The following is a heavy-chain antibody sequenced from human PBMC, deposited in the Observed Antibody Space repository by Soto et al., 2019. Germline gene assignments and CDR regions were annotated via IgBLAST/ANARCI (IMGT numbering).Heavy chain of an antibody. J-gene: IGHJ4*02. D-gene: IGHD6-19*01. CDR1: GGSISSYY. CDR3: ARFSGWYSAFDY. CDR2: IYYSGST. Sequence: SETLSLTCTVSGGSISSYYWSWIRQPPGKGLEWIGYIYYSGSTNYNPSLKSRVTISVDTSKNEFSLKLSSVTAADTAVYYCARFSGWYSAFDYWGQGAPVTLTS. V-gene: IGHV4-59*01.